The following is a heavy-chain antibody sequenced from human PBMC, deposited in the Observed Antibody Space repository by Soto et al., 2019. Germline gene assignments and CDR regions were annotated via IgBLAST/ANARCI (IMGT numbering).Heavy chain of an antibody. V-gene: IGHV4-31*02. CDR1: GGSIISCGYY. Sequence: SETLCLTCTVSGGSIISCGYYWSWIRQHPGKGLEWIGYIYYSGSTYYNPSLKSRVTISVDTSKNQFSLKLSSVTAADTAVYYCARVSLLAAAVDWLDSWGQGTLVTVSS. D-gene: IGHD6-13*01. CDR2: IYYSGST. CDR3: ARVSLLAAAVDWLDS. J-gene: IGHJ5*01.